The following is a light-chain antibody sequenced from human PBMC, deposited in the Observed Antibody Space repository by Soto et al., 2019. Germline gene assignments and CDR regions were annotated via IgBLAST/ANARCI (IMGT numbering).Light chain of an antibody. Sequence: EIVLTQSPGTLSVSPGERATLSCRASQSVSSYYLAWYQQKPGQAPRLLIYAASSRATGIPARFSGSGSGTEFTLTISSLQSEDFAVYYCQQYNKWPVTFGGGTKVDIK. CDR3: QQYNKWPVT. CDR1: QSVSSY. V-gene: IGKV3-15*01. J-gene: IGKJ4*01. CDR2: AAS.